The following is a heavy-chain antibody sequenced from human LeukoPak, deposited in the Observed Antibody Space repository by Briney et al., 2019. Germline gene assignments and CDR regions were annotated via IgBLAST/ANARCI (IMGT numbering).Heavy chain of an antibody. CDR3: ARTTSGLFISY. CDR1: GGSISSYY. Sequence: SETLYLTCTVSGGSISSYYWSWIRQPPGKGLEWIGYIYYSGSTNYNPSLKSRVTISVDTSKNQFSLKLSSVTAAGTAVYYCARTTSGLFISYWGQGTLVTVSS. J-gene: IGHJ4*02. D-gene: IGHD5-12*01. CDR2: IYYSGST. V-gene: IGHV4-59*01.